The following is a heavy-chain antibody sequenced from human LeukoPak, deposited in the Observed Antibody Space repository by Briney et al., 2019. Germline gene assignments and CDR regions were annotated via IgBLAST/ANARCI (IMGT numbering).Heavy chain of an antibody. Sequence: PSETLSLTCTVSGGSISSYYWSWIRQPAGKGLEWIGRIYTSGSTNYNPSLKSRVTMSVDTSKNQFSLKLSSVTAADTAVYYCARSITIFGVVHDYYYYMDVWGKGTTVTVSS. CDR3: ARSITIFGVVHDYYYYMDV. CDR2: IYTSGST. CDR1: GGSISSYY. D-gene: IGHD3-3*01. V-gene: IGHV4-4*07. J-gene: IGHJ6*03.